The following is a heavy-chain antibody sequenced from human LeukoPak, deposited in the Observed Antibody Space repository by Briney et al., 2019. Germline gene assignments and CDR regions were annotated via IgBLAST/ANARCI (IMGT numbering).Heavy chain of an antibody. CDR2: MSYDGNDK. CDR1: GFTFNTYT. D-gene: IGHD3-9*01. CDR3: AREGHYDILTGYSPVEYYYYYMDV. J-gene: IGHJ6*03. Sequence: GGSLRLSCAASGFTFNTYTIHWVRQAPGKGLEWVAVMSYDGNDKHYAASVKGRFTIPRDNSKNTLYLQMNSLRAEDTAVYFCAREGHYDILTGYSPVEYYYYYMDVWGKGTTVTVSS. V-gene: IGHV3-30*04.